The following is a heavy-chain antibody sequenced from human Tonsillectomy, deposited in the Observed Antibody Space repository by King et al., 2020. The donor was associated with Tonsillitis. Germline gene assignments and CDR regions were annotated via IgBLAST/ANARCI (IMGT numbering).Heavy chain of an antibody. CDR2: IYYRGTT. V-gene: IGHV4-31*03. CDR1: GGSISSGGRY. D-gene: IGHD3-16*02. J-gene: IGHJ6*02. CDR3: AGGITFGEVIADFYGLDV. Sequence: VQLQESGPGLVKPSETLSLTCTVSGGSISSGGRYWSWIRQHPGKGLEWIGYIYYRGTTYYNPSLRSRVTISVDTNKNQFSLKLNSVTAADTAIYYCAGGITFGEVIADFYGLDVWGQGTTVTVSS.